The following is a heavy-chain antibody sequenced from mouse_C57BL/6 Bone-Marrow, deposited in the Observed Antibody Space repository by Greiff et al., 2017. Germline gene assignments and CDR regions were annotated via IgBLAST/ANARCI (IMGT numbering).Heavy chain of an antibody. CDR3: ARAYYCCGWFDD. Sequence: VQLQQSGAELARPGASVKLSCKASGYTFTSYGISWVKQRTGQGLEWIGEIYPRSGNTYYNEKFKGKATLTADKSSSPAYMELRSLTSEDSAVYFYARAYYCCGWFDDWGQGTTLTVSS. J-gene: IGHJ2*01. V-gene: IGHV1-81*01. D-gene: IGHD1-1*01. CDR2: IYPRSGNT. CDR1: GYTFTSYG.